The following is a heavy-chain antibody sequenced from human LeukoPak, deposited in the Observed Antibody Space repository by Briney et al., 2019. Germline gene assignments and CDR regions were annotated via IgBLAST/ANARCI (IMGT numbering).Heavy chain of an antibody. CDR1: GYTFTSYA. CDR3: ARVIRYYGSGTSPLDY. D-gene: IGHD3-10*01. J-gene: IGHJ4*02. CDR2: INAGNGNT. Sequence: ASVKVSCKASGYTFTSYAMHWVRQAPGQRLEWMGWINAGNGNTKYSQKFQGRVTITRDTSASTAYMELSSLRSEDTAVYYCARVIRYYGSGTSPLDYWGQGTLVTVSS. V-gene: IGHV1-3*01.